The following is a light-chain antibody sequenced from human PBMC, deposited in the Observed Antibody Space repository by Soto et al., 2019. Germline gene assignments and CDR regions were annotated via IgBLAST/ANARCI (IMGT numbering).Light chain of an antibody. CDR2: GAS. CDR3: QQYGSPPQT. J-gene: IGKJ1*01. CDR1: QSVSSSY. Sequence: EIVLSQSPGTLSLSPGEGATLSCRASQSVSSSYLAWYQQKRGQAPRLLIYGASSRATGIPDRFSGSGSGTDFTLTISRLEPEDFAVYFCQQYGSPPQTFGQGTKVDIK. V-gene: IGKV3-20*01.